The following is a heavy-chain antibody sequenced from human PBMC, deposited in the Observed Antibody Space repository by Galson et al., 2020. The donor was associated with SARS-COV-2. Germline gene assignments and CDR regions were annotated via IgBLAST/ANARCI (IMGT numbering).Heavy chain of an antibody. D-gene: IGHD3-3*01. CDR1: GGSISSGTYS. J-gene: IGHJ3*02. CDR2: IETSGSS. CDR3: AIGPGFDI. V-gene: IGHV4-61*09. Sequence: SETLSLTCTVSGGSISSGTYSCSWIRQPSGKGLEWIGHIETSGSSDYNPSLKSRVTISVDTSKNQFSLKLSSVTAADTAVYYCAIGPGFDIWGQGTRVTVSS.